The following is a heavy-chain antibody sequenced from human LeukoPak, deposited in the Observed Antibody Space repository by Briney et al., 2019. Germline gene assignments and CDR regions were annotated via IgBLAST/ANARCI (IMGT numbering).Heavy chain of an antibody. CDR2: IIPIFGTA. CDR3: ARDGRHRGNALVHWSFDL. J-gene: IGHJ2*01. CDR1: GGTFHSYA. V-gene: IGHV1-69*13. Sequence: SVTVPYKPCGGTFHSYALRWVGQAPGQGLEWMGGIIPIFGTANYAQKFQGRVTITADESTSTAYMELSSLRSEDTAVYYCARDGRHRGNALVHWSFDLWGRGTLVTVSS. D-gene: IGHD1-26*01.